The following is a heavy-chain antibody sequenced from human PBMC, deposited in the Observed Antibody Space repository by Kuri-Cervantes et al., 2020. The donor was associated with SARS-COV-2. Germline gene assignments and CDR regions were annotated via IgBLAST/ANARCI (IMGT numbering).Heavy chain of an antibody. V-gene: IGHV3-30*03. J-gene: IGHJ5*02. D-gene: IGHD3-3*01. CDR1: GFTFSSYW. CDR2: ISYDGSNK. CDR3: ARGGYFWSGYYPSDWFDP. Sequence: GGSLRLSCAASGFTFSSYWMHWVRQAPGKGLEWVAVISYDGSNKYYADSVKGRFTISRDNSKNTLYLQMNSLRAEDTAVYYCARGGYFWSGYYPSDWFDPWGQGTLVTVSS.